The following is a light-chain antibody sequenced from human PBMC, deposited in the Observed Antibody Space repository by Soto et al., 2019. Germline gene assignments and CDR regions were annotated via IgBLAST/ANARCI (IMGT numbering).Light chain of an antibody. J-gene: IGKJ5*01. CDR2: GAS. Sequence: EVVLTQSPGTLSLSPGGRATLSCRASQSVSRSLAWYQQRPGQSPRLLISGASMRASGVPVRFIGSGSGTDFTLTITRLEPEDFAVYYCQQYGGSPITFGLGTRLEI. CDR3: QQYGGSPIT. CDR1: QSVSRS. V-gene: IGKV3-20*01.